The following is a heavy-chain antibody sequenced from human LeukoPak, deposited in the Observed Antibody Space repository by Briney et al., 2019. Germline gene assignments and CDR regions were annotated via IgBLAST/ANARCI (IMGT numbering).Heavy chain of an antibody. CDR2: IYYSGST. V-gene: IGHV4-61*01. D-gene: IGHD6-13*01. Sequence: SETLSLTCTVSGGSVSSGSYYWSWIRQPPGKGLEWIGYIYYSGSTNYNPSLKSRVTISVDTSKNQFSLKLSSVTAADTAVYYCARGSKAAPGTFDYWGQGTLVTVSS. CDR3: ARGSKAAPGTFDY. J-gene: IGHJ4*02. CDR1: GGSVSSGSYY.